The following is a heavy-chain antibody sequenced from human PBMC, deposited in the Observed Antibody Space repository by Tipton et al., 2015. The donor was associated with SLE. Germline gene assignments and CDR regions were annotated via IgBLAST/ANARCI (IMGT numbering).Heavy chain of an antibody. V-gene: IGHV4-31*03. Sequence: TLSLTCTVSGGSISSSSYYWSWIRQHPGKGLEWIGYIYYSGSTYYNPSLKSRVTISVDTSKNQFSLKLSSVTAADTAVYYCAREYCGGDCYFGGLLDNWGQGTLVTVSS. CDR2: IYYSGST. D-gene: IGHD2-21*01. CDR1: GGSISSSSYY. J-gene: IGHJ4*02. CDR3: AREYCGGDCYFGGLLDN.